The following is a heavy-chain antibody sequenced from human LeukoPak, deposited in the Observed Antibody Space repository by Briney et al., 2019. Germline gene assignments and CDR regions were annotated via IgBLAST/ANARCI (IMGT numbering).Heavy chain of an antibody. CDR1: GYTFTGYY. CDR2: INPNSGGT. Sequence: ASVKVSCKASGYTFTGYYMHWVRQAPGQGLEWMGWINPNSGGTNYAQKFQGRVTMTRDTSISTAYMELSRLRSDDTAVYYCARGEVEMATIPFDYWGQGTLVTVSS. CDR3: ARGEVEMATIPFDY. D-gene: IGHD5-24*01. V-gene: IGHV1-2*02. J-gene: IGHJ4*02.